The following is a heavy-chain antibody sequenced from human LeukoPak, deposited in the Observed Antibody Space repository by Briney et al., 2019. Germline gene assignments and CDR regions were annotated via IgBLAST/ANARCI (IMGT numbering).Heavy chain of an antibody. CDR2: IYSGGST. CDR3: AKDRLVGANGADYYYYMDV. CDR1: GFTVSSNY. V-gene: IGHV3-66*01. D-gene: IGHD1-26*01. J-gene: IGHJ6*03. Sequence: PGGSLRLSCAASGFTVSSNYMSWVRQAPGKGLEWVSVIYSGGSTYYADSVKGRFTISRDNYKNTLYLQMNRLRDEDTAVYYCAKDRLVGANGADYYYYMDVWGKGTTVTISS.